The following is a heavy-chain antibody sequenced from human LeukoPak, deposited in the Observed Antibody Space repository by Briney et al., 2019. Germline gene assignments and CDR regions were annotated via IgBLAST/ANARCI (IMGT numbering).Heavy chain of an antibody. CDR3: ARARVNYYDSSDYYYAKDSSYYFDY. CDR2: ISAYNGNT. V-gene: IGHV1-18*01. J-gene: IGHJ4*02. D-gene: IGHD3-22*01. Sequence: ASVKVSCKASGYTFTSYGISWVRQAPGQGLEWMGWISAYNGNTNYAQKLQGRVTMTTDTSTSTAYMELSSLRSEDTAVYYCARARVNYYDSSDYYYAKDSSYYFDYWGQGTLVTVSS. CDR1: GYTFTSYG.